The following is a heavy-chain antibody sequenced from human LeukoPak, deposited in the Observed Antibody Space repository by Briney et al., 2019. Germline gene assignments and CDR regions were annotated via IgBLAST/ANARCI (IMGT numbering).Heavy chain of an antibody. Sequence: SQTLSLTCVISGDSVSSESAAWNWIRQSPSRGLEWLGRTYYRSKWYNDYAVSVKGRILINPDTSKNQISLQLNSVTPEDTAVYYCARSPGYSSGWYPGWFDPWGQGTLVTVSS. V-gene: IGHV6-1*01. D-gene: IGHD6-19*01. CDR2: TYYRSKWYN. CDR3: ARSPGYSSGWYPGWFDP. J-gene: IGHJ5*02. CDR1: GDSVSSESAA.